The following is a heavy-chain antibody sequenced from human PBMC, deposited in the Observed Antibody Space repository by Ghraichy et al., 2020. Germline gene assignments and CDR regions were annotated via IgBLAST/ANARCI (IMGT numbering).Heavy chain of an antibody. CDR1: GFTFSVYS. D-gene: IGHD6-19*01. CDR2: MTSDMATI. Sequence: GESLNISCAASGFTFSVYSMNWVRQAPGKGLEWVAYMTSDMATIHYADSVKGRFTISRDNAKSYVYLQMSSLRVEDTAVYYCARSVEGAFDNWGQGTLVTVSS. CDR3: ARSVEGAFDN. J-gene: IGHJ4*02. V-gene: IGHV3-48*01.